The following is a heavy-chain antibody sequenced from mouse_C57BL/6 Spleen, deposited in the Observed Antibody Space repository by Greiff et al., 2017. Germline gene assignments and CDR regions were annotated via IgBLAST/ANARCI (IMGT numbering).Heavy chain of an antibody. CDR1: GYTFTTYP. J-gene: IGHJ3*01. Sequence: VQLQQSGAELVKPGASVKMSCKASGYTFTTYPIEWMKQNHGKSLEWIGNFHPYNDDTKYNEKFKGKATLTVEKSSSPVYLELSLLTSDASAVYYCARGNYGSSYVFAYWGQGTLVTVSA. CDR3: ARGNYGSSYVFAY. D-gene: IGHD1-1*01. CDR2: FHPYNDDT. V-gene: IGHV1-47*01.